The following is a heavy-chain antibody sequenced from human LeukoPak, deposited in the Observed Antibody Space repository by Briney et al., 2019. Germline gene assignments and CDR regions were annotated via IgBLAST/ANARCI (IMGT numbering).Heavy chain of an antibody. V-gene: IGHV1-69*04. Sequence: GASVKVSCKASGYTFTGYYMRWVRQAPGHGLEWMGRIIPILGIANYAQKFEGRVTITADKSTSTAYMELSSLRSEDTGVYYCARDDYDILTGYTIGWFDPWGQGTLVTVSS. D-gene: IGHD3-9*01. J-gene: IGHJ5*02. CDR1: GYTFTGYY. CDR3: ARDDYDILTGYTIGWFDP. CDR2: IIPILGIA.